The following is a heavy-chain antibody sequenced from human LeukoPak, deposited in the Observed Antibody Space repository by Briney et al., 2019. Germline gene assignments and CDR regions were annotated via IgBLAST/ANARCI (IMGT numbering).Heavy chain of an antibody. D-gene: IGHD3-10*01. Sequence: GASVKVSCKASGYTFTSYGISWVRQAPGQGLEWMGWISAYNGNTNYAQKPQGRVTMTTDTSTSTAYMELRSLRSDDTAVYYCARDLGVRGVIIPFTLDYWGQGTLVTVSS. J-gene: IGHJ4*02. CDR3: ARDLGVRGVIIPFTLDY. CDR1: GYTFTSYG. CDR2: ISAYNGNT. V-gene: IGHV1-18*01.